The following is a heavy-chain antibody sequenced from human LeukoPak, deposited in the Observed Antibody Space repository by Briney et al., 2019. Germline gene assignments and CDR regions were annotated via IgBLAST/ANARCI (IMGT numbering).Heavy chain of an antibody. J-gene: IGHJ4*02. D-gene: IGHD3-10*01. CDR1: GFTFSSYD. Sequence: GGSLRLSCEASGFTFSSYDMKWVRHAPGKGLEWVSVISGSGGSTDYADSVKGRFSISRDNSKNTLYLQMNSLRAEDTAVYYCAKGQLWFGEFSYFDYWGQGTLVTVSS. CDR2: ISGSGGST. V-gene: IGHV3-23*01. CDR3: AKGQLWFGEFSYFDY.